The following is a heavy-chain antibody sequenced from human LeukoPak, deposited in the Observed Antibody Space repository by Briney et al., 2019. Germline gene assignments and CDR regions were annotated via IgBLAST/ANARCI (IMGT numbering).Heavy chain of an antibody. CDR2: IRYDGSNK. CDR1: GFTFSSFA. D-gene: IGHD2-2*01. Sequence: PGGSLRLSCAASGFTFSSFAMTWVRQAPGKGLEWVAFIRYDGSNKYYADSVNGRFTISRDNSKNTLYLQMNSLRAEDTAVYYCAKDSYPAGFPPDIVVVPAAMGAAAAGSNEFDYWGQGTLVTVSS. J-gene: IGHJ4*02. V-gene: IGHV3-30*02. CDR3: AKDSYPAGFPPDIVVVPAAMGAAAAGSNEFDY.